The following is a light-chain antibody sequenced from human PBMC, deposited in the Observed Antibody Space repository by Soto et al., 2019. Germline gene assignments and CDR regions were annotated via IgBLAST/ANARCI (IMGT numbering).Light chain of an antibody. CDR2: QAS. CDR3: QHYSRYPLT. Sequence: DIRMTQSPSTLSASVGDRVTITCRASQTISYWLAWLQLKPGKAPKVLIYQASTLGSGVPSRFSGSGSGTDFALTITSLQPDDFATYYCQHYSRYPLTFGGGTKVEI. V-gene: IGKV1-5*03. CDR1: QTISYW. J-gene: IGKJ4*01.